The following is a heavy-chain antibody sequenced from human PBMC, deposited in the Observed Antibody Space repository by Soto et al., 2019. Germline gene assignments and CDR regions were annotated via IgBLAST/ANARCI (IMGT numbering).Heavy chain of an antibody. V-gene: IGHV4-34*01. CDR1: GGSFSDYY. J-gene: IGHJ4*02. CDR3: ARDKITGLFDY. CDR2: INHSGST. D-gene: IGHD2-8*02. Sequence: PSETLSLPCAVYGGSFSDYYWTWIRQPPGTGLEWIGEINHSGSTNYNPSLKSRVTISVDTSKNQFSLKLTSVTAADTAVYYCARDKITGLFDYWGQGTLVTVSS.